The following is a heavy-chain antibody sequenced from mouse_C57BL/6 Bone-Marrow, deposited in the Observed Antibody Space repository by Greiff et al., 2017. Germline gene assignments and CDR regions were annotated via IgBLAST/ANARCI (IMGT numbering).Heavy chain of an antibody. CDR2: IDPSDSYT. CDR3: ARRARISGGFAY. D-gene: IGHD3-3*01. CDR1: GYTFTSYW. J-gene: IGHJ3*01. Sequence: QVQLQQPGAELVRPGTSVKLSCKASGYTFTSYWMHWVKQRPGQGLEWIGVIDPSDSYTNYNQQFKGKATLTVATSSSTAYMQLSSLTSEDSAVYYCARRARISGGFAYWGQGTLVTVSA. V-gene: IGHV1-59*01.